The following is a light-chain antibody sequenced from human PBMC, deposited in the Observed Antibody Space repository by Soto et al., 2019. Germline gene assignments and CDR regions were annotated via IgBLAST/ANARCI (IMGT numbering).Light chain of an antibody. CDR1: QSISSW. CDR3: QQYRSYSEA. J-gene: IGKJ1*01. Sequence: DIQMTQSPSTLSASVGDRVTITCRASQSISSWLAWYQQKPGKAPKLLIYKASSLESGVPSRFSGSGSGTEFTLTISSLQPEDFATYYCQQYRSYSEAFGQGTKVDIK. CDR2: KAS. V-gene: IGKV1-5*03.